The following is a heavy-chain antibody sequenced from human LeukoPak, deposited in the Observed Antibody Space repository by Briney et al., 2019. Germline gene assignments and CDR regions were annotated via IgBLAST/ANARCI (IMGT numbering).Heavy chain of an antibody. CDR3: AKDRRAVAGTIPSNWFDP. J-gene: IGHJ5*02. CDR2: ISGSGGST. D-gene: IGHD6-19*01. Sequence: PRRSLRLSCAASGFTFSSYAMSWVRPAPGKGLEWVSAISGSGGSTYYADSVKGRFTISRDNSKNTLYLQMNSLRAEDTAVDYCAKDRRAVAGTIPSNWFDPWGQGTLVTASS. CDR1: GFTFSSYA. V-gene: IGHV3-23*01.